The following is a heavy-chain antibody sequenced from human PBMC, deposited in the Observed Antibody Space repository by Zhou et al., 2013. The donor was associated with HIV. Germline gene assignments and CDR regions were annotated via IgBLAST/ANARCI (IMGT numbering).Heavy chain of an antibody. CDR1: GGTFSSYA. Sequence: QVQLVQSGAEVKKPGSSVKVSCKASGGTFSSYAISWVRQAPGQGLEWMGGIIPIFGTANYAQKFQGRVTITTDESTSTAYMELSSLRSEDTAVYYCARGWKYYYDSSGYYLVYWGQGNPGHRLL. D-gene: IGHD3-22*01. J-gene: IGHJ4*02. CDR3: ARGWKYYYDSSGYYLVY. CDR2: IIPIFGTA. V-gene: IGHV1-69*05.